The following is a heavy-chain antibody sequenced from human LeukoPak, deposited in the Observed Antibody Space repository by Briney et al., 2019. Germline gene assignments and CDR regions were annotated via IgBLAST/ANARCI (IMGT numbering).Heavy chain of an antibody. CDR2: IYRTGDT. V-gene: IGHV4-4*02. J-gene: IGHJ4*02. CDR3: ARDKGGNFDY. CDR1: GGSMNSHNW. Sequence: SETLSLTCAVSGGSMNSHNWWIWVRQPPGRELEWIWEIYRTGDTNYNPSLKSRVTTSVDTSKNQFSLKLSSVTAADTAVYYCARDKGGNFDYWGQGTLVTVSS.